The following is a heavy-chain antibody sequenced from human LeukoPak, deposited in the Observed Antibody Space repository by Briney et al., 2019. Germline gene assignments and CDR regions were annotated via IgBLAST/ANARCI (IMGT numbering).Heavy chain of an antibody. CDR1: GFTVSSNY. CDR2: IYSGGST. V-gene: IGHV3-53*01. Sequence: GGSLRLSCAASGFTVSSNYMSWVRQAPGKGLEWVSVIYSGGSTYYADSVKGRFTISRDNSKNTLYLQMNSLRAEDTAVYYCARTGRYGSGYSPQYYHYMDVWGKGTTVTVSS. CDR3: ARTGRYGSGYSPQYYHYMDV. D-gene: IGHD3-10*01. J-gene: IGHJ6*03.